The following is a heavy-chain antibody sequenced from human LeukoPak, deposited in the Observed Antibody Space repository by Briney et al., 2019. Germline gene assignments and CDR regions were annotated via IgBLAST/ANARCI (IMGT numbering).Heavy chain of an antibody. CDR1: GFTFSSYG. D-gene: IGHD3-16*02. J-gene: IGHJ4*02. V-gene: IGHV3-30*03. Sequence: GGSLRLSCAASGFTFSSYGMHWVRQAPGKGLEWVAVISYDGSNKYYADSVKGRFTISRDNSKNTLYLQMNSLRAEDTAVYYCARGYDYVWGSYRSDYWGQGTLVTVSS. CDR3: ARGYDYVWGSYRSDY. CDR2: ISYDGSNK.